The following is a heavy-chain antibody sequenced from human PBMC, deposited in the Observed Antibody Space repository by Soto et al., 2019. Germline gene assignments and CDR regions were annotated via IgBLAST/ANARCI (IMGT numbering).Heavy chain of an antibody. Sequence: SETLSLTCTVSGGSISSYYWSWIRQPPGKGLEWIGSIYYSGSTYYNPSLKSRVTISVDTSKNQFSLKLSSVTAADTAVYYWARQISSWPYYYYYGMDVWGQGTTVT. V-gene: IGHV4-59*05. D-gene: IGHD6-13*01. CDR1: GGSISSYY. J-gene: IGHJ6*01. CDR2: IYYSGST. CDR3: ARQISSWPYYYYYGMDV.